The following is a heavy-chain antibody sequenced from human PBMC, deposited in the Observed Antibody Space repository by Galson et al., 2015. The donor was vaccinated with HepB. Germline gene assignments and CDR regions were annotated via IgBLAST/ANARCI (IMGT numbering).Heavy chain of an antibody. Sequence: SLRLSCAASGFTFSSYAMSWVRQAPGKGLEWVSAISGSGGSTYYADSVKGRFTISRDNSKNTLYLQMNSLRAEDTAAYYCAKVWTTVVTPPYFQHWGQGTLVTVSS. D-gene: IGHD4-23*01. J-gene: IGHJ1*01. CDR3: AKVWTTVVTPPYFQH. CDR2: ISGSGGST. V-gene: IGHV3-23*01. CDR1: GFTFSSYA.